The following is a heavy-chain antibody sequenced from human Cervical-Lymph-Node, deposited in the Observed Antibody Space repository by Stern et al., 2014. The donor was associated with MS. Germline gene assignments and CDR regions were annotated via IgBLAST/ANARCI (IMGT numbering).Heavy chain of an antibody. V-gene: IGHV3-21*01. Sequence: EVHLVESGGGLVKPGGSLRLSCAASGFTFSSDSMNWVRQAPGKGLEWVSSISGNGAYIYYTDSLKGQVTISADNTTDSLYMQTNSLRAEDTAVYYCARSGTVTTKFDFWGQGTLVTVSS. CDR2: ISGNGAYI. CDR1: GFTFSSDS. CDR3: ARSGTVTTKFDF. J-gene: IGHJ4*02. D-gene: IGHD4-17*01.